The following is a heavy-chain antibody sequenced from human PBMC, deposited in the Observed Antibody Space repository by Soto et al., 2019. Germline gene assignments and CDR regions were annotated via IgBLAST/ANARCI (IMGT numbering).Heavy chain of an antibody. CDR3: ARGLEDRGVVVPAANPPRGAEYFQH. V-gene: IGHV4-34*01. J-gene: IGHJ1*01. CDR1: GGSFSGYY. Sequence: SETLSLTCAVYGGSFSGYYWSWIRQPPGKGLEWIGEINHSGSTNYNPSLKSRVTISVDTSKNQFSLKLSSVTAADTAVYYCARGLEDRGVVVPAANPPRGAEYFQHWGQGTLVTVSS. D-gene: IGHD2-2*01. CDR2: INHSGST.